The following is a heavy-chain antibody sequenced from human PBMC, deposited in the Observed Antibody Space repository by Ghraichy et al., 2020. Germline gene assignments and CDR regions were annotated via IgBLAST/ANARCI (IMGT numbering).Heavy chain of an antibody. CDR3: AKDTVVVVPAATPFDY. CDR2: ISGSGGST. V-gene: IGHV3-23*01. D-gene: IGHD2-2*01. J-gene: IGHJ4*02. Sequence: GGSLRLSCAASGFTFSSYAMSWVRQAPGKGLEWVSAISGSGGSTYYADSVKGRFTISRDNSKNTLYLQMNSLRAEDTAVYYCAKDTVVVVPAATPFDYWGQGTLVTVSS. CDR1: GFTFSSYA.